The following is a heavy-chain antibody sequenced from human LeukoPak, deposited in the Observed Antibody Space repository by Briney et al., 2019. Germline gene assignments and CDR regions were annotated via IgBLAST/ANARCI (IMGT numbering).Heavy chain of an antibody. J-gene: IGHJ4*02. CDR3: ARDKDYYDSSGYYRGDLDY. CDR1: GYTFTGHY. CDR2: INPNSGGT. Sequence: GASVKVSCKASGYTFTGHYMHWVRQAPGQGLEWMGWINPNSGGTNYAQKFQGRVTMTRDTSISTAYMELSRPRSDDTAVYYCARDKDYYDSSGYYRGDLDYWGQGTLVTVSS. V-gene: IGHV1-2*02. D-gene: IGHD3-22*01.